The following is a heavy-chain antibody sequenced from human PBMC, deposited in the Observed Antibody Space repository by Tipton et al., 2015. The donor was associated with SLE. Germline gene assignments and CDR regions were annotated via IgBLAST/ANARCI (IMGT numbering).Heavy chain of an antibody. CDR3: AKDSRSSSWYYFDY. D-gene: IGHD6-13*01. CDR2: IRYDGSNK. CDR1: GFTFSSYG. J-gene: IGHJ4*02. V-gene: IGHV3-30*02. Sequence: QLVQSGGGVVQPGGSLRLSCAASGFTFSSYGMHWVRQAPGKGVEWVAFIRYDGSNKYYADSVKGRFTISRDNSKNTLYLQMNSLRAEDTAVYYCAKDSRSSSWYYFDYWGQGTLVTVSS.